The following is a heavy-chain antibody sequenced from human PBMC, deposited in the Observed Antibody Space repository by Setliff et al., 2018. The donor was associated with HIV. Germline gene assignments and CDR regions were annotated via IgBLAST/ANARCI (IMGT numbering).Heavy chain of an antibody. D-gene: IGHD1-1*01. V-gene: IGHV4-34*01. J-gene: IGHJ5*02. CDR2: INHSGST. CDR3: ARDFKRYNSPCRFDP. CDR1: GGSFSGYY. Sequence: SETLSLTCAVYGGSFSGYYWSWIRQPPGKGLEWIGEINHSGSTNYNPYLKSRVTISVDTSMAQFSLKLNSVTAADTAVYYCARDFKRYNSPCRFDPWGQGILVTVSS.